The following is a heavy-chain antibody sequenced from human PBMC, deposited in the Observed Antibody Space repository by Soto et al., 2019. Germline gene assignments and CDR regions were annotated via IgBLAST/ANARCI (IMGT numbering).Heavy chain of an antibody. Sequence: GESLKISCKGSGYSFTSYWIGWVRQMPGKGLEWMGIIYPGDSDTRYSPSFQGQVTISADKSISTAYLQWSSLKASDTAMYYCARRAKIVVVINDAFEIWGKGTMVTVSS. V-gene: IGHV5-51*01. CDR2: IYPGDSDT. J-gene: IGHJ3*02. CDR3: ARRAKIVVVINDAFEI. D-gene: IGHD3-22*01. CDR1: GYSFTSYW.